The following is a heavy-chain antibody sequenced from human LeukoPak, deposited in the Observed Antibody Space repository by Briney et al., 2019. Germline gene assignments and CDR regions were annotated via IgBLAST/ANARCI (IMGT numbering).Heavy chain of an antibody. D-gene: IGHD5-18*01. J-gene: IGHJ4*02. V-gene: IGHV3-7*01. Sequence: GGSLRLSCAVSGLTFSSSWMDWVRQAPGKGLEWVASINLDGNKKYSADSVKGRFTISRDNAENSLYLQMNSLRVEDTAFYYCARDLAYSRLDYWGQGMLVTVSS. CDR1: GLTFSSSW. CDR3: ARDLAYSRLDY. CDR2: INLDGNKK.